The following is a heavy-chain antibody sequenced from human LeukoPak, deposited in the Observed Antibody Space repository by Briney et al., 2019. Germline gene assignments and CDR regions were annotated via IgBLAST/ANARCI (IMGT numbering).Heavy chain of an antibody. CDR2: ISTYRGNT. CDR1: GYTFSNFG. J-gene: IGHJ5*02. CDR3: ARAGGWNLLDHTRCFDL. D-gene: IGHD2-2*01. V-gene: IGHV1-18*01. Sequence: ASVNVSCKASGYTFSNFGISWLRQAPGQGLEWMGWISTYRGNTDYAQNVQARLAMTTDASTSTAYMELRSLRSDDTAVYYCARAGGWNLLDHTRCFDLWGQGTLVTVSS.